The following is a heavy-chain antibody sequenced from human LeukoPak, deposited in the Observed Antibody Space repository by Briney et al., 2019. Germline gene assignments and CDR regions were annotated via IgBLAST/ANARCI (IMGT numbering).Heavy chain of an antibody. CDR3: ARYRNCGSDCYDAFDI. V-gene: IGHV4-38-2*02. CDR1: GYPISSGYY. Sequence: PSETLSLTCTVSGYPISSGYYWGWIWQPPGKGLEWIGGIYHRGSTYYNPSLKSRVTISVDTSKNQFSLKLNSVTAADTAVYYCARYRNCGSDCYDAFDIWGQGTMVTVSS. CDR2: IYHRGST. J-gene: IGHJ3*02. D-gene: IGHD2-21*02.